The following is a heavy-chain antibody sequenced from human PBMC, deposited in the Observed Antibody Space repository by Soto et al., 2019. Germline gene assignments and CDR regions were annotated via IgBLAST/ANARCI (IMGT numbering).Heavy chain of an antibody. J-gene: IGHJ4*02. Sequence: QVQLVESGGGVVQPGRSLRLSCAASGFTFSSYGMHCVRQAPGKGLEWVAVISYDGSNKYYADSVKGRFTVSRDKSKKALYRQVNSLRAEDTAVYYCAKDKVPVVVTAPFDYWGQGTLVTVSS. D-gene: IGHD2-21*02. CDR2: ISYDGSNK. V-gene: IGHV3-30*18. CDR3: AKDKVPVVVTAPFDY. CDR1: GFTFSSYG.